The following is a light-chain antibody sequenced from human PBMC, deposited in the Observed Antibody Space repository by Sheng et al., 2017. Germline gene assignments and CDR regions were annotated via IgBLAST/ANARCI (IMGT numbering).Light chain of an antibody. J-gene: IGLJ2*01. CDR2: QDS. V-gene: IGLV3-1*01. Sequence: SYELTQPPSVSVSPGQTASITCSGDKLGDKYACWYQQKPGQSPVLVIYQDSKRPSGIPERFSGPNSGNTATLTISGTQAMDEADYYCQAWDSSRVVFGGGTKLTVL. CDR1: KLGDKY. CDR3: QAWDSSRVV.